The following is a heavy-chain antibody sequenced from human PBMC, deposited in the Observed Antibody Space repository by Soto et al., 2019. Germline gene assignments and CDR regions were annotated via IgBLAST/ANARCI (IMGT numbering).Heavy chain of an antibody. CDR2: INHSGST. J-gene: IGHJ4*02. CDR3: ARGTDMVTTLRYFDY. D-gene: IGHD4-17*01. V-gene: IGHV4-34*01. Sequence: SETLSLTCAVYGGSFSGYYWSWIRQPPGKGLEWIGEINHSGSTNYNPSLKSRVTISVDTSKNQFSLKLSSVTAADTAVYYCARGTDMVTTLRYFDYWGQGTLVTVSS. CDR1: GGSFSGYY.